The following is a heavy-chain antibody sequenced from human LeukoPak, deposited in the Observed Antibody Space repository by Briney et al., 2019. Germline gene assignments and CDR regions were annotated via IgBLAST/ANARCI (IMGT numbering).Heavy chain of an antibody. CDR3: ARAHYVGDAFDI. J-gene: IGHJ3*02. D-gene: IGHD4-17*01. CDR2: TNPNSGGT. CDR1: GYTFTGYY. V-gene: IGHV1-2*02. Sequence: ASVKVSCKASGYTFTGYYMHWVRQAPEQGLEWMGWTNPNSGGTNYARKFQGRVTMTRDTSISTAYMEVSRLRSDDTAVYYCARAHYVGDAFDIWGQGTMVTVSS.